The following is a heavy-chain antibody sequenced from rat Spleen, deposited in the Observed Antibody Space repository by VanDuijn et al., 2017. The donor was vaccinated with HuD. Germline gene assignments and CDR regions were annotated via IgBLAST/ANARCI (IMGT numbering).Heavy chain of an antibody. V-gene: IGHV5-7*01. J-gene: IGHJ3*01. CDR1: GFTFSDYN. CDR3: TRPDYGYPFAY. CDR2: ISYDGGST. Sequence: EVQLVESGGGLVQPGKSLKLSCAASGFTFSDYNMAWVRQAPKKGLEWVAAISYDGGSTYYRDSVKGRYTISRDNAKGTLYLQMDSLRSEDTATYYCTRPDYGYPFAYWGQGTLVTVSS. D-gene: IGHD1-7*01.